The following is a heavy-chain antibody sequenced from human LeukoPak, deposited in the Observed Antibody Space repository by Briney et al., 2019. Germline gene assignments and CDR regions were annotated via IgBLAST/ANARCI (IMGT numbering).Heavy chain of an antibody. CDR1: GFTFSTYT. V-gene: IGHV3-48*02. J-gene: IGHJ3*02. D-gene: IGHD2-21*02. Sequence: PGGSLRLSCAASGFTFSTYTMNWVRQAPGKGLEWVAHIRSRSITISYADSVKGRFTISRDNAKNSLYLQMNSLRDEDTAVYYCARDTAFAFDIWGQGTMVTVSS. CDR3: ARDTAFAFDI. CDR2: IRSRSITI.